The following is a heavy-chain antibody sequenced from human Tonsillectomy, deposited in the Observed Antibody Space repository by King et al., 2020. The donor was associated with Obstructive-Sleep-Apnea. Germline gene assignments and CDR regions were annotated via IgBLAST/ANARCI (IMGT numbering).Heavy chain of an antibody. CDR2: INPSGGST. D-gene: IGHD3-10*01. V-gene: IGHV1-46*01. Sequence: QLVQSGAEVKKPGASVKISCKASGYTFTSYYMHWVRQAPGQGLEWMGIINPSGGSTSYAQKFQGRVTMTRDTSTSTVYMELSSLRSEDTAVYYCARVGGRGYFDYWGQGTLVTVSS. CDR1: GYTFTSYY. CDR3: ARVGGRGYFDY. J-gene: IGHJ4*02.